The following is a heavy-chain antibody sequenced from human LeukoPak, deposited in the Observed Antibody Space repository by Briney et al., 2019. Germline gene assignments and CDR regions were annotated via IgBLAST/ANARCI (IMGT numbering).Heavy chain of an antibody. CDR3: AKDYGSGSYYFDY. J-gene: IGHJ4*02. CDR2: ISGSGGST. V-gene: IGHV3-23*01. CDR1: GFTFSSYA. D-gene: IGHD3-10*01. Sequence: GRSLRLSCAASGFTFSSYAMSWVRQAPGRGLEWVSAISGSGGSTYYADSVKGRFTISRDNSKNTLYLQMNSLRAEDTAVYYCAKDYGSGSYYFDYWGQGTLVTVSS.